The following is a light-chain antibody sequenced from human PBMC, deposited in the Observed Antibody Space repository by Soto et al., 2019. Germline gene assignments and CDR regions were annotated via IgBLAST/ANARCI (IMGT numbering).Light chain of an antibody. CDR1: QSVGNN. CDR3: QQRSNWPSIT. CDR2: DAS. V-gene: IGKV3-11*01. Sequence: EIVMTQSPATLSVSPGERTTLSCRASQSVGNNLAWYQQKPGQAPRLLIYDASNRATGIPARFSGSGSGTDFTLTISSLEPEDFAVYYCQQRSNWPSITFGQGTRLEI. J-gene: IGKJ5*01.